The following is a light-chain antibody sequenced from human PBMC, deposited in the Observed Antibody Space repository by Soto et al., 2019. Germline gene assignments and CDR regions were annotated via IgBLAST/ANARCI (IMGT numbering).Light chain of an antibody. CDR1: SSDVGTYNL. J-gene: IGLJ1*01. CDR2: EGT. CDR3: CSYAGSTTPYV. Sequence: QSALTQPASVSGSPGQSITISCTGASSDVGTYNLVCWYQQFPGKAPKLMIYEGTKRPSWVSNRFSGSKSGNTASLTISGLQAEDEADYYCCSYAGSTTPYVFGTGTKVTVL. V-gene: IGLV2-23*01.